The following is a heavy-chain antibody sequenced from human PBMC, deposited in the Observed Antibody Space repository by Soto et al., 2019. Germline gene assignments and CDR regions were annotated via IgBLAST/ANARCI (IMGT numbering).Heavy chain of an antibody. Sequence: GGSLRLSCAASGFTFKKSDMTWVRQAPGQGLEYVSSVSDSGSDTYYADSVKGRFTISRDNSKNMLYLQMNSLRAEDTAVYYCSTGLFFDYWGQGTLVTVSS. V-gene: IGHV3-23*01. J-gene: IGHJ4*02. CDR1: GFTFKKSD. CDR2: VSDSGSDT. CDR3: STGLFFDY. D-gene: IGHD1-1*01.